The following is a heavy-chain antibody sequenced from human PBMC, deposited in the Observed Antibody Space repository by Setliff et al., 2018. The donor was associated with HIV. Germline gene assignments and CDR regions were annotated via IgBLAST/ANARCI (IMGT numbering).Heavy chain of an antibody. J-gene: IGHJ6*03. CDR1: GGSISSSKW. CDR2: IFHSENT. CDR3: ARLTIFGVVMATYYMDV. V-gene: IGHV4-4*02. Sequence: SETLSLTCAVSGGSISSSKWWSWVRQPPGKGLEWIGEIFHSENTNYNPSLKSRVSISVDKSKNQFSLKLSSVTAADTAVYYCARLTIFGVVMATYYMDVWGKGTTVTVSS. D-gene: IGHD3-3*01.